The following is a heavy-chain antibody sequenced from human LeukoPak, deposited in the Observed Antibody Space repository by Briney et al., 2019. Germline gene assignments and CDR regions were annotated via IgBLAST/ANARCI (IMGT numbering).Heavy chain of an antibody. D-gene: IGHD3-3*01. CDR2: INPNSGGT. V-gene: IGHV1-2*04. J-gene: IGHJ4*02. Sequence: ASVKVSCKASGYTFTGYYMHWVRQAPGQGLEWMGWINPNSGGTNYAQKFQGWVTMTRDTSISTAYMELSRLRSDDTAVYYCAKVGDYYDFWSGPDYWGQGTLVTVSS. CDR3: AKVGDYYDFWSGPDY. CDR1: GYTFTGYY.